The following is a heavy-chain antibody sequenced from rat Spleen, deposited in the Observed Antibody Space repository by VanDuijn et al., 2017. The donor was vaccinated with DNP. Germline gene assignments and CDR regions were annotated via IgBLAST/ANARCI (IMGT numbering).Heavy chain of an antibody. J-gene: IGHJ3*01. CDR2: ISYDGSST. CDR3: ARMGNYGWFAY. Sequence: EVQLVESGGGLVQPGRSLKLSCAASGFTFSDYNMAWVRQAPKKGLEWVATISYDGSSTYYRDSVKGRFTISRDNAKSTLYLQMSKLGSEDTAIYYCARMGNYGWFAYWGQGTLVTVSS. D-gene: IGHD1-1*01. V-gene: IGHV5-7*01. CDR1: GFTFSDYN.